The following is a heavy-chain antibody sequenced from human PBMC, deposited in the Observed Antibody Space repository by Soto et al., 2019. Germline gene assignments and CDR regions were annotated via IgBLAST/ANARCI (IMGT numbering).Heavy chain of an antibody. Sequence: ASVKVSCKASGYTFTSYGISWVRQAPGQGLEWMGWISAYNGNTNYAQKIQGRVTMTTDTSTSTAYMELRSLRSDDTAVYYCARDLSSVYYYYYGMDVWGQGTTVTV. V-gene: IGHV1-18*01. J-gene: IGHJ6*02. CDR2: ISAYNGNT. CDR3: ARDLSSVYYYYYGMDV. CDR1: GYTFTSYG.